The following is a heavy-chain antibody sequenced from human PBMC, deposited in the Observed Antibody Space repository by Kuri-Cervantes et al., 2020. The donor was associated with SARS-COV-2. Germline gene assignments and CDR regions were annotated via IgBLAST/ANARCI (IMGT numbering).Heavy chain of an antibody. D-gene: IGHD6-6*01. CDR2: ISWNSGSI. V-gene: IGHV3-9*01. J-gene: IGHJ5*01. CDR3: AKDIREQLVGGVGWFDS. CDR1: GFTFDDYA. Sequence: GGSLRLSCAASGFTFDDYAMHWVRQAPGKGLEWVSGISWNSGSIGYADSVKGRFTISRDNAKNSLYLQMNSLRAEDTALYYCAKDIREQLVGGVGWFDSWGQGTLVTVSS.